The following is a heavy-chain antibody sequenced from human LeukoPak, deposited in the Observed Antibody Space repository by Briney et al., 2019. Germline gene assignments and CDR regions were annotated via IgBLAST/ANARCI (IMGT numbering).Heavy chain of an antibody. CDR1: GFPFSSYW. Sequence: PGGSLRLSCVASGFPFSSYWMSWVRQAPGKGLEWVANIKQDGSEKYYVDSVKGRFTISRDNAKNSLYLQMNSLRVEDTAVYYCARRYFDYWGQGTLVTVSS. J-gene: IGHJ4*02. V-gene: IGHV3-7*01. CDR3: ARRYFDY. CDR2: IKQDGSEK.